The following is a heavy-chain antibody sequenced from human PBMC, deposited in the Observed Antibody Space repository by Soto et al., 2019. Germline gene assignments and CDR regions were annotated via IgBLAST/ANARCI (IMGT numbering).Heavy chain of an antibody. CDR3: ARERGYYYGSGSYYNVDWFDP. D-gene: IGHD3-10*01. V-gene: IGHV1-69*01. CDR2: IIPIFGTA. J-gene: IGHJ5*02. Sequence: QVQLVQSGAEVKRPGSSVKVSCKASGGTFSSYAIIWVRQAPGHGLEWMGGIIPIFGTANYAQKFQGRVTITAAESTSTAYMELSSLRSEDTAVYYCARERGYYYGSGSYYNVDWFDPWGQGTLVTVSS. CDR1: GGTFSSYA.